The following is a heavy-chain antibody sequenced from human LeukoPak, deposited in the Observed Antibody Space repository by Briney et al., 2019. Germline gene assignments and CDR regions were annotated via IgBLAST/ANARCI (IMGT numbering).Heavy chain of an antibody. D-gene: IGHD5-12*01. V-gene: IGHV4-30-2*03. CDR1: GGSISSGGYC. Sequence: SQTLSLTCTVSGGSISSGGYCWSWIRQPPGKGLEWIGSIYFSGTTNYNPSLQSRVTLSVDTSRNQFSLILSSVTAADTAVYYCARQIRYTYDPNWFHPWSQGALVTVSS. J-gene: IGHJ5*02. CDR2: IYFSGTT. CDR3: ARQIRYTYDPNWFHP.